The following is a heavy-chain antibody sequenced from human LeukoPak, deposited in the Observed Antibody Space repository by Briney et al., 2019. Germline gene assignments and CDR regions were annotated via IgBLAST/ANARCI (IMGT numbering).Heavy chain of an antibody. D-gene: IGHD6-19*01. J-gene: IGHJ4*02. CDR2: IKQDGSEK. V-gene: IGHV3-7*04. Sequence: SGGSLRLSCATSGFTFSDYWMSWVRQAPGKGLDWVANIKQDGSEKSYVDSVRGRFAISRDNAKNSLFLQMNSLRAEDTAVYYCAGWGYTSGSYYLDYWGQGTLVTVSS. CDR1: GFTFSDYW. CDR3: AGWGYTSGSYYLDY.